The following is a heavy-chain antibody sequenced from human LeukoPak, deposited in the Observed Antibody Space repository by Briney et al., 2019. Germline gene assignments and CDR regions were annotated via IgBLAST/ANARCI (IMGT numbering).Heavy chain of an antibody. CDR1: GGSISSSSYY. V-gene: IGHV4-39*07. CDR2: IYYSGST. J-gene: IGHJ4*02. D-gene: IGHD4-23*01. CDR3: ARRDYGGNEGHYFDY. Sequence: SETLSLTCTVSGGSISSSSYYWGWIRQPPGKGLEWIGSIYYSGSTYYNPSLKSRVTISVDTSKNQFSLKLSSVTAADTAVYYCARRDYGGNEGHYFDYWGQGTLVTVSS.